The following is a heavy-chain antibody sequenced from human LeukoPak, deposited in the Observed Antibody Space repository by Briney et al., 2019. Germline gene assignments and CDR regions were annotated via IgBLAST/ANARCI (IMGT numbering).Heavy chain of an antibody. V-gene: IGHV1-46*01. D-gene: IGHD6-19*01. CDR1: GYTFTSYY. CDR3: ARARYSSGFDY. Sequence: ASVKVSCKASGYTFTSYYMHWVRQAPGQGLEWMGIINPSGGSTSYAQKFQGRVSMTRDMSTSTVYMELSSLRSEDTAVYYCARARYSSGFDYWGQGTLVTVSS. CDR2: INPSGGST. J-gene: IGHJ4*02.